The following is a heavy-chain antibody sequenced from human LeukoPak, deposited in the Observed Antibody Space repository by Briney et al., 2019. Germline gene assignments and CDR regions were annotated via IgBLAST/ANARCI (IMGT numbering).Heavy chain of an antibody. V-gene: IGHV3-64*01. CDR1: GFTFSMYA. CDR2: ISSDGGST. J-gene: IGHJ2*01. CDR3: ARAPDWYFDL. Sequence: GGSLRLSCAASGFTFSMYAMHWVRQAPGKGLEYVSAISSDGGSTYYANSVKGRFTISRDNSKNTLYLQMGSLRAEDMAVYYCARAPDWYFDLWGRGTLVTVSS.